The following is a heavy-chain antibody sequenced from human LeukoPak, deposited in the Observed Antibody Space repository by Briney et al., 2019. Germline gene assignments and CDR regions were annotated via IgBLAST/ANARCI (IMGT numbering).Heavy chain of an antibody. CDR3: ARGVGSTRTFDY. V-gene: IGHV4-59*01. J-gene: IGHJ4*02. CDR1: GGSISNYY. D-gene: IGHD2-2*01. CDR2: IYYSGSI. Sequence: PSETLSLTCTVSGGSISNYYWTWIRQPPGKGLEWIGCIYYSGSINYNPSLKSRVTISVDLSKNQLSLNLTAVTAADTAEYYCARGVGSTRTFDYWGQGTLVTVSS.